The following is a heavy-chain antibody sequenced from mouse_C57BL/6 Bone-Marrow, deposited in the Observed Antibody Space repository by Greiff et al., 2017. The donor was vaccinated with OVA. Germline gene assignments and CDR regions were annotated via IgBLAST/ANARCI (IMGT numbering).Heavy chain of an antibody. J-gene: IGHJ4*01. V-gene: IGHV14-1*01. D-gene: IGHD4-1*01. Sequence: EVQLQQSGAELVRPGASVKLSCTASGFNIKDYYMHWVKQRPEQGLEWIGRIDPEDGDTEYAPKFQGKATMTADTSSKTAYLQLSSLTSEDTAVYYCMNWDHYAMDYWGQGTSVTVSS. CDR1: GFNIKDYY. CDR2: IDPEDGDT. CDR3: MNWDHYAMDY.